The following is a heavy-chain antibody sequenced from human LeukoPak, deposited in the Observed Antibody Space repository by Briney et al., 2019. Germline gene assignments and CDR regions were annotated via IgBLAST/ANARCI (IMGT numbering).Heavy chain of an antibody. D-gene: IGHD2-2*01. CDR3: ATRQYPQPFDC. V-gene: IGHV3-21*01. Sequence: GGSLRHSRAASGFTLSSYIMNWVGQPPGKGLEWVSSISSSRSYIYYAASVKGRFTISRDNAKNSLYLQMNTLRAEDTAVYYCATRQYPQPFDCWGRGTLVTVSS. J-gene: IGHJ4*02. CDR2: ISSSRSYI. CDR1: GFTLSSYI.